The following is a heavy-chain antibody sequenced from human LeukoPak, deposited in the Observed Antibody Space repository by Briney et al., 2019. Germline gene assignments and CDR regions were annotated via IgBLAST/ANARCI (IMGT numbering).Heavy chain of an antibody. CDR2: ISGSGGST. CDR3: AKDRDRAYYDFWSGSDAFDI. J-gene: IGHJ3*02. V-gene: IGHV3-23*01. Sequence: AGGSLRLSCAASGFTFSSYAMSWVRQAPGKGLEWVSAISGSGGSTYYADSVKGRFTISRDNSKNTLYLQMNSLRAEDTAVYYCAKDRDRAYYDFWSGSDAFDIWGQGTMVTVSS. CDR1: GFTFSSYA. D-gene: IGHD3-3*01.